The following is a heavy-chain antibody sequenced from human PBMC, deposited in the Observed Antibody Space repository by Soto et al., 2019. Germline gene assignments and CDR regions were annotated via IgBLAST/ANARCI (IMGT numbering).Heavy chain of an antibody. D-gene: IGHD3-10*01. CDR2: ISRSGNTI. Sequence: EVQLVESGGGLVKPGGSLRLSCAASGFTFSDYSMNWVRQAPGKGLEWVSSISRSGNTIYYADSLKGRFTISRDTAKNSLYLQMNSLRAEDTAVYYCARVQSPMVRGVSDYWGQGTLVTVSS. J-gene: IGHJ4*02. CDR3: ARVQSPMVRGVSDY. V-gene: IGHV3-21*01. CDR1: GFTFSDYS.